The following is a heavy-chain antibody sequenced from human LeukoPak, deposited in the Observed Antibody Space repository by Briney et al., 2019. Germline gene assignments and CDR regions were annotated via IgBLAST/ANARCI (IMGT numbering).Heavy chain of an antibody. Sequence: QPGGSLRLSCAASGFTFSNFAMIWVRQAPGKGLEWVSAISGSGDKTHYADSVKGRFTISRDNSKSVLYMQLNTLRLEDTAVYYCGEGHWGRGTLVTVSS. CDR2: ISGSGDKT. CDR1: GFTFSNFA. J-gene: IGHJ4*02. V-gene: IGHV3-23*01. CDR3: GEGH.